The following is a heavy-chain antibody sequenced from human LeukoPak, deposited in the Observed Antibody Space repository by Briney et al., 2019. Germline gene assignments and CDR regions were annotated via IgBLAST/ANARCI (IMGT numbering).Heavy chain of an antibody. CDR3: SKWGDYDVLTGYYDSDF. CDR2: IVDSGGST. Sequence: GASLRLSCAASGFTFSNYAMSWVRQAPGKGLEWVSAIVDSGGSTYYADSVKGRFSISRDNSKNTLFLQMNSLRVEDTALYYCSKWGDYDVLTGYYDSDFWGQGTLVTVSS. D-gene: IGHD3-9*01. J-gene: IGHJ4*02. V-gene: IGHV3-23*01. CDR1: GFTFSNYA.